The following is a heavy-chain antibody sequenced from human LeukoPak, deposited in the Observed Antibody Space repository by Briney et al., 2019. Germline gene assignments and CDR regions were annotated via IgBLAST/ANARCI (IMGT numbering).Heavy chain of an antibody. V-gene: IGHV3-30*04. D-gene: IGHD4-17*01. J-gene: IGHJ4*02. Sequence: GGSLRLSCAASGFTFSSYAMHWVRQAPGKGLEWVAVISYDGSNKYYADSVKGRFTISRDNSKNTLYLQMNSLRAEDAAVYYCAKKWEFGLYDYGDYDSGTFDYWGQGTLVTVSS. CDR1: GFTFSSYA. CDR2: ISYDGSNK. CDR3: AKKWEFGLYDYGDYDSGTFDY.